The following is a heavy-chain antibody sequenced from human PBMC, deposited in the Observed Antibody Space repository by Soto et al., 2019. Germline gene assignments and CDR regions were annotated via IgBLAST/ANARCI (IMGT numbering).Heavy chain of an antibody. D-gene: IGHD3-10*01. J-gene: IGHJ4*02. V-gene: IGHV3-74*01. CDR3: SRARSQGSRRI. CDR2: TNSDGSTI. Sequence: EVQLVESGGGLVQPGGSLRLSCVASGFTFSDYWMHWVRQVPGKGLLWVSRTNSDGSTINYADSVKGRFTVSRDNAKNTLYLQMNSLRAEDTAIYYCSRARSQGSRRIWGQGTLVTVSS. CDR1: GFTFSDYW.